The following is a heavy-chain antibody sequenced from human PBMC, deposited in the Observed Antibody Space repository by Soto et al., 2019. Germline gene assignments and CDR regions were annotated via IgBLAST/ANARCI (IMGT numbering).Heavy chain of an antibody. J-gene: IGHJ4*02. V-gene: IGHV3-9*01. CDR3: AKDNDEAVVVPIIDS. Sequence: GGSLRLSCAASGFSFDDYAMHWVRQAPGKGLEWVSGISWNSDIIDYADSVKGRFAISRDNAKNSLYLEMNSLRAEDTALYYCAKDNDEAVVVPIIDSWAQGTLVTVSS. CDR2: ISWNSDII. D-gene: IGHD2-2*01. CDR1: GFSFDDYA.